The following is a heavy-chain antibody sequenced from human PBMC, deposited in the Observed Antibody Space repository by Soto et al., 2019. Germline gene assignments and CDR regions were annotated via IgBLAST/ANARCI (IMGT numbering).Heavy chain of an antibody. V-gene: IGHV3-23*01. CDR3: AKDAHVRIAAAGEDV. J-gene: IGHJ6*02. D-gene: IGHD6-13*01. CDR2: ISGSGGST. Sequence: GGSLRLSCAASGFTFSSYAMSWVRQSPGKGLEWVSAISGSGGSTYYADSVKGRFTISRDNSKNTLYLQMNSLRAEDTAVYYCAKDAHVRIAAAGEDVWGQGTTVTVSS. CDR1: GFTFSSYA.